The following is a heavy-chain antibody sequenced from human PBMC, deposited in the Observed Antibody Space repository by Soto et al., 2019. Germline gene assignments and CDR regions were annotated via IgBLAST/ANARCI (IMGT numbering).Heavy chain of an antibody. CDR1: GGSFSDTY. D-gene: IGHD3-10*01. J-gene: IGHJ5*02. CDR2: INHNTST. V-gene: IGHV4-34*01. CDR3: ARGITMVRGLRFAWFDP. Sequence: SETLSLTCAVYGGSFSDTYWNWFRQPPGKGLEWIGEINHNTSTNYNPSLKSRVTISVDTSKNQFSLKLSSVTAADTAVYYCARGITMVRGLRFAWFDPWGQGTLVTVSS.